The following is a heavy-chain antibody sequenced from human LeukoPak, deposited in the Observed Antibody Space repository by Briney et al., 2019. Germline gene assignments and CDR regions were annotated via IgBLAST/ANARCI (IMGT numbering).Heavy chain of an antibody. CDR1: GGSISSGGYY. Sequence: SQTLSLTCTVSGGSISSGGYYWSWIRQHPGKGLEWIGYIYYSGSTYYNPSLKSRVTISVDTSKNQFSLKLSSVTAADTAVYYCSWYYYDSSGNNWFDPWGQGTLVTVSS. CDR2: IYYSGST. V-gene: IGHV4-31*09. D-gene: IGHD3-22*01. CDR3: SWYYYDSSGNNWFDP. J-gene: IGHJ5*02.